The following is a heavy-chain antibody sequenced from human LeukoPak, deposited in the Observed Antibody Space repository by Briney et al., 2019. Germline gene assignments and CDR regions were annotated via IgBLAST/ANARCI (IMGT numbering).Heavy chain of an antibody. D-gene: IGHD5-18*01. J-gene: IGHJ4*02. CDR2: IFPILGTA. CDR3: ARNGRGYSYGYYFDY. CDR1: GGTFSSYA. Sequence: SVKVSCKASGGTFSSYAISWVRQAPGQGLEWMGGIFPILGTAKYVQKCQGRVTIPADESTGTAYMELSSLRSEDTAVYYCARNGRGYSYGYYFDYWGQGTLVTVSS. V-gene: IGHV1-69*01.